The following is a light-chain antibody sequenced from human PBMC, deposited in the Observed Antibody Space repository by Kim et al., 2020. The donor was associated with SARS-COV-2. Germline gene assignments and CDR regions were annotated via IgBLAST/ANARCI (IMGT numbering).Light chain of an antibody. Sequence: GQRVTVSCSGSNSNIGNNYVSWDQQLPGTAPKLLIYDNDKRPSGIPDRFSGSKSGTSATLGITGLQTGDEADYHCGAWDSSLDAYVFGTGTKVTVL. CDR1: NSNIGNNY. V-gene: IGLV1-51*01. CDR2: DND. CDR3: GAWDSSLDAYV. J-gene: IGLJ1*01.